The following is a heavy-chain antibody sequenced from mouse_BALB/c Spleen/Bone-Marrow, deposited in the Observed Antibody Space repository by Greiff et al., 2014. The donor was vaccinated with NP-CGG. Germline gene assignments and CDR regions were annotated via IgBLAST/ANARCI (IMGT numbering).Heavy chain of an antibody. V-gene: IGHV14-3*02. CDR1: GFNIKDTY. CDR2: IDPANGNT. J-gene: IGHJ3*01. Sequence: EVKLMESGAELVKPGAPVKLSCTASGFNIKDTYMHWVKQRPEQGLEWIGRIDPANGNTKYDPKFQGKATITADTSSNTAYLQLRSLTSEDTAVYYCARFAYWGQGTLVTVSA. CDR3: ARFAY.